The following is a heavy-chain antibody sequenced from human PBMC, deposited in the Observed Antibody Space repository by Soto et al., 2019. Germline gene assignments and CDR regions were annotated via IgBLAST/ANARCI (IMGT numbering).Heavy chain of an antibody. Sequence: QVQLQESGPGLVKPSQTLSLTCTVSGGSISSGGYYWSWIRQHPGKGWEGFGNIYYRGSTYYTPALNSRATXPXXXAXXQLSLKLSSVTAADTAVYYWATDGSGTYKPPTFDYWGQGTLVTVSS. CDR3: ATDGSGTYKPPTFDY. CDR1: GGSISSGGYY. V-gene: IGHV4-31*03. D-gene: IGHD3-10*01. J-gene: IGHJ4*02. CDR2: IYYRGST.